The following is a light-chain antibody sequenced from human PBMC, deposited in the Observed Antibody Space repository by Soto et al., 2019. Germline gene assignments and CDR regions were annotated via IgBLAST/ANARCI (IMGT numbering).Light chain of an antibody. J-gene: IGKJ4*01. CDR3: QQRSDWLT. CDR1: QSVSSY. V-gene: IGKV3-11*01. Sequence: EIVMTQSPATLSVSPGERATLSCRASQSVSSYLAWYQQKPGQDPRLLIYDASNRATGIPARFSGSGSGTDFTLTISSLEPEDFAVYYCQQRSDWLTFGGGTKVDIK. CDR2: DAS.